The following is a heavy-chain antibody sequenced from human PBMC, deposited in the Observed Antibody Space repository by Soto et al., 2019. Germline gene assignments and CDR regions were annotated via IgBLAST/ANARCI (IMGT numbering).Heavy chain of an antibody. CDR3: AKCGYSFTYLPFDS. D-gene: IGHD5-18*01. Sequence: QLQLQESGPGLVKPSETLSLTCTVSGGSISTSSYYWGWIRQPPGKGLEWIGNIYYNGNTYYNPSLKGRVIISVSTAKHQFSLNLSSVTAADTAVYYCAKCGYSFTYLPFDSWGLGTLVAVSS. CDR1: GGSISTSSYY. J-gene: IGHJ4*02. CDR2: IYYNGNT. V-gene: IGHV4-39*01.